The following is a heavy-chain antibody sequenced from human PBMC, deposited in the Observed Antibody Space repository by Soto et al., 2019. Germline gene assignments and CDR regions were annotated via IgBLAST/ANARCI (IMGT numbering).Heavy chain of an antibody. D-gene: IGHD6-13*01. V-gene: IGHV4-34*01. J-gene: IGHJ4*02. Sequence: QVQLQQWGAGLLKPSETLSLTCAVYGGSFSGYYWSWIRQPPGKGLEWIGEINHSGSTNYNPSLKSRVTISEDTSKNQFSLKLSSVTAADTAVYYCARGRGSSSWTFDYWGQGTLVTVSS. CDR3: ARGRGSSSWTFDY. CDR1: GGSFSGYY. CDR2: INHSGST.